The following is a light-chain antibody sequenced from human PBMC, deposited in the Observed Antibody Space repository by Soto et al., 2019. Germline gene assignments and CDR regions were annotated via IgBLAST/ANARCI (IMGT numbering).Light chain of an antibody. Sequence: QSALTQPASVSGSPGQSITISCTGTSNDVGGYNLVSWYQQHPGKAPKLIIYEVTKRPSGVSNRFSGSKSGNTASLTISGLQAEDEADYSCFSYAGNSGVFGTGTKVTV. V-gene: IGLV2-23*02. J-gene: IGLJ1*01. CDR3: FSYAGNSGV. CDR1: SNDVGGYNL. CDR2: EVT.